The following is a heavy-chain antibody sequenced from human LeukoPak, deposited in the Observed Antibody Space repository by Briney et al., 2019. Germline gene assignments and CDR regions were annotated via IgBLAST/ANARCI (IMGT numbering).Heavy chain of an antibody. Sequence: ASVKVSCKASGYTFTSYYIDWVRQAPGQGLEWMGVINPSGGSTRYAQKFQGRVTMTGDPSTRTVYMELSSLTSDDTAVYYCARGTTDDYWGQGTPVTVSS. D-gene: IGHD1-1*01. CDR3: ARGTTDDY. CDR1: GYTFTSYY. J-gene: IGHJ4*02. V-gene: IGHV1-46*01. CDR2: INPSGGST.